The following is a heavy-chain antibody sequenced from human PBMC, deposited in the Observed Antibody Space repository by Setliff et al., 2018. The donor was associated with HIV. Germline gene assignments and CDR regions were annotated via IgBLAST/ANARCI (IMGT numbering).Heavy chain of an antibody. D-gene: IGHD3-16*02. CDR3: ARHKDSDYVWGSYRPDGFDI. V-gene: IGHV4-39*01. CDR1: GGSSSSSSFY. Sequence: SETLSLTCTVSGGSSSSSSFYWGWIRQHPGKGLEWIGNIYRSGSTYYNPSLRSRVTISVDTSKNQFYLNLNSVTDADTALYYCARHKDSDYVWGSYRPDGFDIWGQGTTVTVSS. CDR2: IYRSGST. J-gene: IGHJ3*02.